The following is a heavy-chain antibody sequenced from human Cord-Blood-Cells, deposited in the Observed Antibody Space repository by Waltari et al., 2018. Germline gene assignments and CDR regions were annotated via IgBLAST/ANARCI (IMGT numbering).Heavy chain of an antibody. CDR3: ARGYTAMD. Sequence: EVQLVESGGGWIEPGGSLRLSCAASGFTVSSNYMSWVGQAPGKGLGWVSVIYSGGSTYYADSVKCRFTISRDNSKNTLYLQMNSLKAEDTAVYYCARGYTAMDWGQRPLVTFSS. CDR2: IYSGGST. J-gene: IGHJ4*02. CDR1: GFTVSSNY. D-gene: IGHD5-18*01. V-gene: IGHV3-53*01.